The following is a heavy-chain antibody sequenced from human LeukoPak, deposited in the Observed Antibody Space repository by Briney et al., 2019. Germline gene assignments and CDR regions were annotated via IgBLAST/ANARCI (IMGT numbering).Heavy chain of an antibody. CDR1: GGSIDDYY. V-gene: IGHV4-59*01. D-gene: IGHD4-17*01. Sequence: SETLSLTCTVSGGSIDDYYWSWIRQPPGKRLEWIGYMYHRGNINYNPSLKSRVTISEDTSRNQLSLNLRSVTAADTAVYYCAATIKRDYGDTNLHYWGQGTLVTVSS. CDR2: MYHRGNI. J-gene: IGHJ4*02. CDR3: AATIKRDYGDTNLHY.